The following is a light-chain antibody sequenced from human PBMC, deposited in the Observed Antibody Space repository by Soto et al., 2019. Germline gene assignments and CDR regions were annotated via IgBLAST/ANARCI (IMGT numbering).Light chain of an antibody. Sequence: QSALTQPASVSGSPGQSITISCTGTSSDVGSYNLVSWYQQHPGKAPKLMIYEGSKRPSGVSSRFSGSKSGNTASLTISGLQAEDEADYYCCSYAGNTNVFGTGTKVTV. CDR1: SSDVGSYNL. CDR2: EGS. J-gene: IGLJ1*01. V-gene: IGLV2-23*01. CDR3: CSYAGNTNV.